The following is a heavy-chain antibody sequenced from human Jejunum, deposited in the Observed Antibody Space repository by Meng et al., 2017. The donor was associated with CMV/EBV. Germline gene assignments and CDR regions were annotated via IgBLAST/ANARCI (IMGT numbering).Heavy chain of an antibody. D-gene: IGHD2-8*02. CDR2: VNPISGNT. Sequence: SGSTFSRYDINSVRQAAGPAPEWMGWVNPISGNTGSSQKSQGSVTMAIDTSISTANMELSRLRSEETAVYSGASELGTRGGGGWIDHWGQGTLVTVSS. V-gene: IGHV1-8*01. CDR3: ASELGTRGGGGWIDH. J-gene: IGHJ5*02. CDR1: GSTFSRYD.